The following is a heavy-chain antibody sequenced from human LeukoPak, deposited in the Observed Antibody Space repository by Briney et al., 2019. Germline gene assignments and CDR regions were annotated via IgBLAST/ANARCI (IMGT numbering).Heavy chain of an antibody. Sequence: SETLSLTCSVSGGSISSSLYFWGWIRQPPGKGLEWIGNIYYSGTTYYKPSFNSRVTILVDTSKNQFSLKLRSVTAADTAVYYCVRGDEWELNFDYWGQGTLVTVSS. V-gene: IGHV4-39*07. D-gene: IGHD1-26*01. CDR3: VRGDEWELNFDY. CDR2: IYYSGTT. J-gene: IGHJ4*02. CDR1: GGSISSSLYF.